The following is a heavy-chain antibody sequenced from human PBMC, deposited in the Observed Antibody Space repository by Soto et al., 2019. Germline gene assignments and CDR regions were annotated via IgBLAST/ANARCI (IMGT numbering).Heavy chain of an antibody. CDR3: ARYCSSTSCYGYYGMDV. V-gene: IGHV1-18*04. J-gene: IGHJ6*02. D-gene: IGHD2-2*01. Sequence: SCKASGYTSTSYGISWVRQAPGQGLEWMGWISAYNGNTNYAQELQGRVTMTTDTSTSTAYMELRSLRSDDTAVYYCARYCSSTSCYGYYGMDVWGQGTTVTVSS. CDR2: ISAYNGNT. CDR1: GYTSTSYG.